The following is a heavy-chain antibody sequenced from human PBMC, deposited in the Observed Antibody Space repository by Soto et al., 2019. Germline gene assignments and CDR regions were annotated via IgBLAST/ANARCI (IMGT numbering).Heavy chain of an antibody. CDR3: ASNRGGGAAGY. CDR2: INPSGGST. V-gene: IGHV1-46*03. Sequence: QVQLVQSGAEVKKPGASVKVSCKASGYTFTSYYMHWVRQAPGQGLEWMGIINPSGGSTSYAQKFQGRVTMTRDTSTSTVYMELSSLRSEDTAVYYCASNRGGGAAGYWGQGTLVTVSS. D-gene: IGHD6-13*01. J-gene: IGHJ4*02. CDR1: GYTFTSYY.